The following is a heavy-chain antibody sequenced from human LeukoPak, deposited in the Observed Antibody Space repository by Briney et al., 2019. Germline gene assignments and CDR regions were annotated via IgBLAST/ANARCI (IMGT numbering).Heavy chain of an antibody. Sequence: SETLSLTCSVSGYSNGRRYYWNWIRQSPEKGLEWIGSIYQSVRTYYNPSLKSRVTISEDTSKNQFSLQLRSVTTADTAVYYCVRGPYGASISKWFDPWGQGTQVIVSP. CDR1: GYSNGRRYY. CDR3: VRGPYGASISKWFDP. V-gene: IGHV4-38-2*02. CDR2: IYQSVRT. D-gene: IGHD4/OR15-4a*01. J-gene: IGHJ5*02.